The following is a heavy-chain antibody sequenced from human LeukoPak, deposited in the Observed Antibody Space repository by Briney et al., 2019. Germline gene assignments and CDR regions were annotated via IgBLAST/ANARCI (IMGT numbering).Heavy chain of an antibody. CDR3: ARPRCSSTSCYTDALDI. CDR2: MNPNSGNT. CDR1: GYTFTSYD. J-gene: IGHJ3*02. D-gene: IGHD2-2*01. V-gene: IGHV1-8*03. Sequence: ASVKVSCKASGYTFTSYDINWVRQATGQGLEWMGWMNPNSGNTGYAQKFQGRVTITRNTSISTAYMELSSLRSEDTAVYYCARPRCSSTSCYTDALDIWGQGTMVTVSS.